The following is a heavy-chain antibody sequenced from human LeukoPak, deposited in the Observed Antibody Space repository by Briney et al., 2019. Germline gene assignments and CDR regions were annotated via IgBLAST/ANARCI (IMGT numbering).Heavy chain of an antibody. CDR1: GYTFTNYD. V-gene: IGHV1-18*01. J-gene: IGHJ4*02. CDR2: ISGYNGNT. Sequence: ASVKVSCKASGYTFTNYDISWARQAPGQGLEWMGWISGYNGNTDYAQKLQGRVTMTTDTSTSTAYMELRSLRSDDTAVYYCARAETSGWFYFDYWGQGTLVTVSS. CDR3: ARAETSGWFYFDY. D-gene: IGHD6-19*01.